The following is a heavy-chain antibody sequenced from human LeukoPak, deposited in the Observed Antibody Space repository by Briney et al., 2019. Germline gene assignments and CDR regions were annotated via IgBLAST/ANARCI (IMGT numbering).Heavy chain of an antibody. V-gene: IGHV3-20*01. Sequence: PGGSLRLSCAASGFTFDDYGMSWVRHAPGKGLEWVSGINWNGGSTGYADSVKGRFTISRDNAKNSLYLQMNSLRAEDTALYHCARGGRDYYYMDVWGKGTTVTVSS. J-gene: IGHJ6*03. CDR2: INWNGGST. CDR3: ARGGRDYYYMDV. CDR1: GFTFDDYG.